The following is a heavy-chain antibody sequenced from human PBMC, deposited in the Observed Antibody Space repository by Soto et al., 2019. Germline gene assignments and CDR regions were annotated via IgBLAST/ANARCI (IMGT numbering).Heavy chain of an antibody. Sequence: SSETLSLTCAVSGGSISSGGYSWSWIRQPPGKGLEWIGYIYHSGSTYYNPSLKSRVTISVDRSKNQFSLKLSSVTAADTAVYYCARVRSAAAGTIWFDPWGQGTLVTVSS. D-gene: IGHD6-13*01. CDR3: ARVRSAAAGTIWFDP. CDR2: IYHSGST. J-gene: IGHJ5*02. V-gene: IGHV4-30-2*01. CDR1: GGSISSGGYS.